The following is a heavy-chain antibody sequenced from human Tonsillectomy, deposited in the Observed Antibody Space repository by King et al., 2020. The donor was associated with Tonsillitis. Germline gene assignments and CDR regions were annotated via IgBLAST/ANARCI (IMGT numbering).Heavy chain of an antibody. D-gene: IGHD1-26*01. CDR2: ISHSGTT. J-gene: IGHJ6*03. V-gene: IGHV4-4*02. CDR1: GGSISSTNW. Sequence: VQLQESGPGLVKPSGTLSLTCAVSGGSISSTNWGSWVRQPPGKGLGWIGEISHSGTTNYTPSLKRRVTLSLDKPKNQFSLKLRSVSAADTAVYYCARPRGTYMDVWGKGTTVAVSS. CDR3: ARPRGTYMDV.